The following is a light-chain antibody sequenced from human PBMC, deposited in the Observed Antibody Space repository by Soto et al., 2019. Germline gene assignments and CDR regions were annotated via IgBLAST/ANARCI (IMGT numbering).Light chain of an antibody. CDR2: AAS. CDR1: QGINNY. Sequence: DIQMTQSPSSLSASVGDRVTITCRASQGINNYLNWYHQKPGQAPKLLIYAASTLQSGVSARFTGSGSGAEFTLTISSLQPGDFATYYSQQSYSTPPTFGGGTKVEIK. V-gene: IGKV1-39*01. CDR3: QQSYSTPPT. J-gene: IGKJ4*01.